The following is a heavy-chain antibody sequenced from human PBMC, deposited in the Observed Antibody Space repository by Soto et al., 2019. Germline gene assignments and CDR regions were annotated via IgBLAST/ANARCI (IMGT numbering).Heavy chain of an antibody. CDR3: AASRSYGAGSYYANYYYYYMDV. J-gene: IGHJ6*03. CDR2: IIPILGIA. D-gene: IGHD3-10*01. CDR1: GGTFSSYT. Sequence: QVQLVQSGAEVKKPGSSVKVSCKASGGTFSSYTISWVRQAPGQGLEWMGRIIPILGIANYAQKFQGRVTITADKSTSTAYMELSSLRAEDTDVYYCAASRSYGAGSYYANYYYYYMDVWGKGTTVTVSS. V-gene: IGHV1-69*02.